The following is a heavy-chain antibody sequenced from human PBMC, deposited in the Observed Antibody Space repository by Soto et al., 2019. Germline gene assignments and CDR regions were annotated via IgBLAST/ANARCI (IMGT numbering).Heavy chain of an antibody. J-gene: IGHJ4*02. D-gene: IGHD6-19*01. V-gene: IGHV3-30-3*01. CDR2: ISYDGTKI. CDR1: GFTFSIYA. Sequence: GGSLRLSCTASGFTFSIYAMHWVRQAPGKGLEWVAIISYDGTKIDYAGSVKGRFTISRDNSRDTLFLQMNSLTADDTAVYYCAKATTNGGWFNPFDSWGQGALVTVSS. CDR3: AKATTNGGWFNPFDS.